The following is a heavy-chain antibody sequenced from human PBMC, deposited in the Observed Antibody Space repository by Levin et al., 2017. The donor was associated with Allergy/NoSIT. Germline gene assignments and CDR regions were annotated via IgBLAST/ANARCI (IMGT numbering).Heavy chain of an antibody. CDR2: TYYRSKWHT. CDR1: GDSVSSNSAT. D-gene: IGHD2-15*01. V-gene: IGHV6-1*01. J-gene: IGHJ4*02. Sequence: SETLSLTCVISGDSVSSNSATWDWIRQSPSRGLEWLGRTYYRSKWHTEYAVSVKGRITINSDTSKNQFSLQLNSVTPEDTAVYYCAREPCSGRSCYSSDCWGQGTLVTVSS. CDR3: AREPCSGRSCYSSDC.